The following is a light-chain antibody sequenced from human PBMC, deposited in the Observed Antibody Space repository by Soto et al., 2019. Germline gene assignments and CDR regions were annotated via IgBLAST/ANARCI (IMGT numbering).Light chain of an antibody. CDR2: GTS. CDR1: QTIYSN. V-gene: IGKV3-20*01. J-gene: IGKJ5*01. Sequence: IGMTNSPATLSVSTVERATLSCMASQTIYSNVAWYQQKPGQAPRLLIYGTSSRATGIPDRFSGSGSGTDFTLTISRLEPEDFAVYYCQQYGNSPITFGQGTRLEI. CDR3: QQYGNSPIT.